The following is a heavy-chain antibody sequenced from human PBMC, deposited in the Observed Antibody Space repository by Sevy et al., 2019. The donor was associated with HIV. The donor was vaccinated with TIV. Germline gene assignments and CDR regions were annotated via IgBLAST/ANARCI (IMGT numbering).Heavy chain of an antibody. CDR3: ARGKHVSDYYGSFDY. CDR2: IWLTGAT. D-gene: IGHD3-3*01. CDR1: GVTVSSNF. J-gene: IGHJ4*02. V-gene: IGHV3-53*01. Sequence: GGSLRLSCTVSGVTVSSNFISWVRQAPGKGLEWVSVIWLTGATYYADSVKGRFTISRANSKNTVYLDMSSLRADDTAVYFCARGKHVSDYYGSFDYWGQGTLVTVSS.